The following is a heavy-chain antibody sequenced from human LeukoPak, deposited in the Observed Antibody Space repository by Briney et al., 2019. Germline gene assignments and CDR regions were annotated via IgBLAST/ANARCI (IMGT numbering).Heavy chain of an antibody. D-gene: IGHD1-26*01. Sequence: GGSLRLSCIGTGFTFSSDAMGWVRQAPGKGLEWVSGISGSGGSTYYADSVKGRFTISRDNSKNTLYLQMNSLRAEDTAVYYCARGSGSFSGGFDYWGQGTLVTVSS. CDR3: ARGSGSFSGGFDY. CDR1: GFTFSSDA. J-gene: IGHJ4*02. CDR2: ISGSGGST. V-gene: IGHV3-23*01.